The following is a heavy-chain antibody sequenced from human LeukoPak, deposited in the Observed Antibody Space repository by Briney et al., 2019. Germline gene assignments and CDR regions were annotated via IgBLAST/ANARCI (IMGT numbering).Heavy chain of an antibody. V-gene: IGHV4-59*01. J-gene: IGHJ5*02. CDR3: ARGSTVTTLGFDP. D-gene: IGHD4-17*01. Sequence: SETLSLTCTVSGGSISSYYWSWIRQPPGKGLEWIGYIYYSGSTNYNPSLKSRVTISVDTSKNQFSLKLSSVTAADTAVYYCARGSTVTTLGFDPWGQGTLVTVSS. CDR1: GGSISSYY. CDR2: IYYSGST.